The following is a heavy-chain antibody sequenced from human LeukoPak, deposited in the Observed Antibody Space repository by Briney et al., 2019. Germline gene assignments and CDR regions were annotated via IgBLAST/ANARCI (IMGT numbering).Heavy chain of an antibody. Sequence: NPSETLALTCTVSGGSISNYCWSCIRQPAGKGLEWIGRICNSGSTNYNPSLKSRVTMSVDASKNQFSLKLTSVTAADTAVYYCAEGGQWLRVWGQGTLVTVSS. CDR2: ICNSGST. V-gene: IGHV4-4*07. CDR1: GGSISNYC. CDR3: AEGGQWLRV. J-gene: IGHJ4*02. D-gene: IGHD6-19*01.